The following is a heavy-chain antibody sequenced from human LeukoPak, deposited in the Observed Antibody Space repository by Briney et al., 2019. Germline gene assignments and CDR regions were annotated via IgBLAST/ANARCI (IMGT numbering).Heavy chain of an antibody. J-gene: IGHJ4*02. CDR1: GDSVSSNSAA. D-gene: IGHD1-26*01. V-gene: IGHV6-1*01. CDR2: AYYRSKWYY. CDR3: ARDPVGGSTIFGY. Sequence: SQTLSLTCAISGDSVSSNSAAWNWIRQSPSRGLEWLGRAYYRSKWYYDYAVAVKSRISINPDTSKNQFSLQLSSVTPEDTAVYYCARDPVGGSTIFGYWGRGTLVTVSS.